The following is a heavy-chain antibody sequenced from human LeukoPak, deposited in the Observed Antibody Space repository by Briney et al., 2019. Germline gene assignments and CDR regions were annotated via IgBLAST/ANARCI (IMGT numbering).Heavy chain of an antibody. J-gene: IGHJ4*02. D-gene: IGHD3-10*01. CDR1: GFIFSSYS. CDR3: ARGGNIDF. Sequence: GGSLRLSCAASGFIFSSYSMNWGRQPPGKGLEWLSYISSGSGTIYYPGPVKGRFTISRDNAKNSVYLQMDSLRDEDTAVYYCARGGNIDFWGQGTLVTVSS. CDR2: ISSGSGTI. V-gene: IGHV3-48*02.